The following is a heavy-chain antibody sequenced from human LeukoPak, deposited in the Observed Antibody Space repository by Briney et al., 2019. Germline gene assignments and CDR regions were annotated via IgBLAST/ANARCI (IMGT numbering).Heavy chain of an antibody. CDR2: ITSTGVST. V-gene: IGHV3-23*01. J-gene: IGHJ4*02. Sequence: GGSLRLSCAASGFTFSTYGMTWVRQAPGKGLEWVSLITSTGVSTYYADSVKGRFTISRDNSKNALSLQMSSLRAEDTAVYYCAKVASGYCSGGGCYVDYWGQGTLVTVSS. CDR1: GFTFSTYG. CDR3: AKVASGYCSGGGCYVDY. D-gene: IGHD2-15*01.